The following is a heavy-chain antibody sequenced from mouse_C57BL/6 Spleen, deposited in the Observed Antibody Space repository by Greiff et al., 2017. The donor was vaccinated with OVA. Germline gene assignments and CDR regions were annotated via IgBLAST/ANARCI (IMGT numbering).Heavy chain of an antibody. J-gene: IGHJ2*01. CDR3: ARRGGNYYFDY. D-gene: IGHD2-1*01. V-gene: IGHV3-6*01. CDR1: GYSITSGYY. Sequence: ESGPGLVKPSQSLSLTCSVTGYSITSGYYWHWIRQFPGNKLEWMGYISYDGSNNYNPSLKNRISITRDTSKNQFFLKLNSVTTEDTATYYCARRGGNYYFDYWGQGTTLTVSS. CDR2: ISYDGSN.